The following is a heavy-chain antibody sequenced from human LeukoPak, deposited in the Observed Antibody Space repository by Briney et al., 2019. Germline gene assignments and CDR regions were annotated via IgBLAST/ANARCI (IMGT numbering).Heavy chain of an antibody. CDR1: GGSISSGGYS. CDR3: ARVRYCSSTSCYGAWFDP. CDR2: IYHSGST. J-gene: IGHJ5*02. V-gene: IGHV4-30-2*01. Sequence: SQTLSLTCAVSGGSISSGGYSWSWIRQPPGKGLEWIGYIYHSGSTYYNPSLKSRVTISVDRSKNQFSLKLSSATAADTAVYYCARVRYCSSTSCYGAWFDPWGQGTLVTVSS. D-gene: IGHD2-2*01.